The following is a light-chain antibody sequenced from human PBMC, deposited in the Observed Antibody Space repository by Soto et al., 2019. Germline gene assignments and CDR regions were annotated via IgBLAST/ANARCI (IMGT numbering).Light chain of an antibody. CDR3: SSYTSITTVV. CDR1: SSDIGGYNY. V-gene: IGLV2-14*01. CDR2: EAS. J-gene: IGLJ1*01. Sequence: QSVLTQPASVSGSPGQSITISCTGTSSDIGGYNYVSWYQQHPGKAPKLIIYEASNRPSGVSNRFSGSKSGNTASLTISGLQAEDESDYYCSSYTSITTVVFGTGTKSPS.